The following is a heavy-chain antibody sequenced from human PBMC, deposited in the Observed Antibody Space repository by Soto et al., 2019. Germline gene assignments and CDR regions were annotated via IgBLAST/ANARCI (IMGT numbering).Heavy chain of an antibody. V-gene: IGHV3-23*01. CDR3: AKDRSIYSSSWPYFDY. D-gene: IGHD6-13*01. Sequence: PGGSLRLSCAASGFTFSSYAMSWVRQAPGKGLEWVSAISGSGGSTYYADSVKGRFTISRDNSKNTLYLQMNSLRAEDTAVYYCAKDRSIYSSSWPYFDYWGQGTLVTVSS. CDR1: GFTFSSYA. CDR2: ISGSGGST. J-gene: IGHJ4*02.